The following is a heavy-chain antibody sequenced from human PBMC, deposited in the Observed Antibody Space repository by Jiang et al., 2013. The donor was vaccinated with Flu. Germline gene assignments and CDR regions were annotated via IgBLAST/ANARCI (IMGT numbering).Heavy chain of an antibody. V-gene: IGHV1-8*01. CDR1: GGTFTSYD. Sequence: SGAEVKEPGSSVTVSCKVSGGTFTSYDINWVRQATGQGLEWMGWMNPNSGNTGYAQKFQGRVTMTRNTSISTAYMELSSLRSEDTAVYYCARVYYDSSGYYPRGAFDIWGQGTMVTVSS. CDR2: MNPNSGNT. J-gene: IGHJ3*02. D-gene: IGHD3-22*01. CDR3: ARVYYDSSGYYPRGAFDI.